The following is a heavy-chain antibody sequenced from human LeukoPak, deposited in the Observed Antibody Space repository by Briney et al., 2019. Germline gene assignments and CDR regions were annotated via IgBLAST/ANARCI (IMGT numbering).Heavy chain of an antibody. CDR3: ARDGVFRVVLPIYYFDY. CDR2: ISWDGGST. D-gene: IGHD3-3*01. Sequence: GGSLRLSCAASGFTFDDYAMHWVRQAPGKGLEWVSLISWDGGSTYYADSVKGRFTISRDNAKNSLYLQMNSLRVEDTAVYYCARDGVFRVVLPIYYFDYWGQGSQVTVSS. J-gene: IGHJ4*02. CDR1: GFTFDDYA. V-gene: IGHV3-43D*03.